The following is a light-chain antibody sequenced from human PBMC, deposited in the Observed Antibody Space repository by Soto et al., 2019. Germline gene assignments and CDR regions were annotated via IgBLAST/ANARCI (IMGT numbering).Light chain of an antibody. CDR2: GAS. J-gene: IGKJ1*01. CDR3: QHYGYSQWT. Sequence: IVLTQSPATLSVSPGESATLYCRASQSINRDLAWYEQKPGQTPRRVIYGASTWGTGVPPRFTGSGSGTEFTLTITRLEPEDSAVYFCQHYGYSQWTFSQGTKVDIK. V-gene: IGKV3D-15*01. CDR1: QSINRD.